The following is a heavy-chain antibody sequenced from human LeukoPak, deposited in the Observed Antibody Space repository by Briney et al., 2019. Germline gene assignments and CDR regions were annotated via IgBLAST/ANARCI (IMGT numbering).Heavy chain of an antibody. J-gene: IGHJ4*02. CDR2: IYSGGST. CDR3: ARDVEYCSGGSCYAYDH. CDR1: GFTVSSNY. V-gene: IGHV3-53*01. Sequence: PGGSLGLSCAASGFTVSSNYMSWVRQAPGKGLEWVSVIYSGGSTYYADSVKGRFTISRDNSKNTLYLQMNSLRAEDTAVYYCARDVEYCSGGSCYAYDHWGQGTLVTVSS. D-gene: IGHD2-15*01.